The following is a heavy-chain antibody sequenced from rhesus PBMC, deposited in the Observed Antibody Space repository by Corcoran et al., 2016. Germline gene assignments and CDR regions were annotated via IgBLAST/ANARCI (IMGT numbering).Heavy chain of an antibody. V-gene: IGHV3-100*02. Sequence: DVQLVESGGGLVKPGGSLRLSCVASGFTFSSYEMHWVRQAPGRSLEWVSVISESGGTIYYADSLKGRLTISRDNAKNSLFLQMNSLSAEDTAVYYCTRALPYSSGWYDFDYWGQGVLVTVSS. CDR1: GFTFSSYE. J-gene: IGHJ4*01. CDR2: ISESGGTI. CDR3: TRALPYSSGWYDFDY. D-gene: IGHD6-31*01.